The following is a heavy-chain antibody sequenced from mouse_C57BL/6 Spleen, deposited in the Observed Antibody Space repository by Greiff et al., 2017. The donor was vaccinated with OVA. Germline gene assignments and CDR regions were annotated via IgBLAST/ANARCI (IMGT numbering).Heavy chain of an antibody. D-gene: IGHD2-3*01. CDR1: GFTFSSYA. V-gene: IGHV5-9-1*02. CDR2: ISSGGDYI. CDR3: TRVDGYSYYFDD. J-gene: IGHJ2*01. Sequence: EVQVVESGEGLVKPGGSLKLSCAASGFTFSSYAMSWVRQTPEKRLEWVAYISSGGDYIYYADTVKGRFTLSRDNARNTLYLQMSSLNSEDTAMYYCTRVDGYSYYFDDWGKGTTLTVSS.